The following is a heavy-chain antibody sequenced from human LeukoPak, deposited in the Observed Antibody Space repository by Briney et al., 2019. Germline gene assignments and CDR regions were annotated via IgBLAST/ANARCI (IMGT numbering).Heavy chain of an antibody. V-gene: IGHV3-30*18. Sequence: GGSLRLSCPASGLTFSSHWMHWVRQAPGKGLEWVAVISYDGSNKYYADSVKGRFTISRDNSKNTLYLQMNSLRAEDTAVYYCAKEHVDTAMGFDYWGQGTLVTVSS. CDR3: AKEHVDTAMGFDY. CDR2: ISYDGSNK. J-gene: IGHJ4*02. D-gene: IGHD5-18*01. CDR1: GLTFSSHW.